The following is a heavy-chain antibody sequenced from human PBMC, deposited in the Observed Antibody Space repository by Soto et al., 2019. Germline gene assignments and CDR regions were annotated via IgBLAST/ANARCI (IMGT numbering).Heavy chain of an antibody. D-gene: IGHD3-3*01. J-gene: IGHJ6*03. Sequence: EVQLLESGGGLVQPGGSLRLSCAASGFTFSSYAMSWVRQAPGKGLEWVSAISGSGGSTYYADSVKGRFTISRDNSKNTLYLQMNSLRAEDTAVYYCANGWTGYYYYYMDVWGKGTTVTVSS. CDR1: GFTFSSYA. CDR2: ISGSGGST. V-gene: IGHV3-23*01. CDR3: ANGWTGYYYYYMDV.